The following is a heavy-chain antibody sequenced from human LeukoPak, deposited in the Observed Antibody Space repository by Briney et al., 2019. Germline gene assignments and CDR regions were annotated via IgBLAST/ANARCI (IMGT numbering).Heavy chain of an antibody. CDR3: ARVEEGYYGSGSYIDY. D-gene: IGHD3-10*01. CDR2: INPSGGST. Sequence: EASVKVSCKASGYTFTSYYMHWVRQAPGQGLEWMGIINPSGGSTSYAQKFQGRVTMTRDMSTSTVYMELSSLRSEDTAVYYCARVEEGYYGSGSYIDYWGQGTLVTVSS. CDR1: GYTFTSYY. J-gene: IGHJ4*02. V-gene: IGHV1-46*01.